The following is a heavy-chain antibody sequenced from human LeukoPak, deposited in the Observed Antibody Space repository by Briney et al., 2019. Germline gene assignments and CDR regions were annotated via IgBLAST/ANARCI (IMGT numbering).Heavy chain of an antibody. J-gene: IGHJ4*02. D-gene: IGHD4-17*01. Sequence: PGGSLRLSCATSGFTFTNYGINWIRQAPGKGPQWVSYISTSAILYADAVKGRFTISRDNARNSLFLQMNSLRAEDTAVYYCTRGSYGDYEYWGQGTLVTVSS. CDR2: ISTSAI. CDR1: GFTFTNYG. V-gene: IGHV3-48*01. CDR3: TRGSYGDYEY.